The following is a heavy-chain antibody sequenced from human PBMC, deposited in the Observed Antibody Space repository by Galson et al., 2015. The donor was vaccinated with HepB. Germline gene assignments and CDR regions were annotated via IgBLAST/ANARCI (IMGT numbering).Heavy chain of an antibody. J-gene: IGHJ4*02. D-gene: IGHD2-2*01. CDR2: INPNSGGT. V-gene: IGHV1-2*02. CDR3: ARGATPGYQYYFDY. Sequence: SVKVSCKASGYTFTGYYMHWVRQAPGQGLEWMGWINPNSGGTNYAQKFQGRVTMTRDTSISTAYMELSRLRSDDTAVYYCARGATPGYQYYFDYWGQGTLVTVSS. CDR1: GYTFTGYY.